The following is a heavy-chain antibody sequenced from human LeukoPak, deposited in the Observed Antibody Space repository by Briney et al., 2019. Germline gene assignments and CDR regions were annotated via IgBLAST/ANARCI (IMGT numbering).Heavy chain of an antibody. V-gene: IGHV4-39*01. J-gene: IGHJ4*02. CDR3: ARRPHEVTSSLDIDC. Sequence: SETLSLTCTVSGASLTTDTYYWGWIRQPPGKGLEWIGSISNSGTTYSNPSLKNRVFISRDTSRNQFSLSLIAVTAADTAVYYCARRPHEVTSSLDIDCWGQGTRVTVSS. D-gene: IGHD2-21*02. CDR2: ISNSGTT. CDR1: GASLTTDTYY.